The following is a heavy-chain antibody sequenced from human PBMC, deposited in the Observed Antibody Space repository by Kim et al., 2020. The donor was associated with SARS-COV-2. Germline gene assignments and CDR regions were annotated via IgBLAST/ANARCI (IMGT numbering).Heavy chain of an antibody. V-gene: IGHV3-21*01. CDR3: ARESFAGYFDL. Sequence: GGSLRLSCAASGFTFSIYSMNWVRQAPGKGLGWVSSITSGSNYIYYTDSVKGRFTISRDNAKNSLYLQMDSLRAEDTAVYYCARESFAGYFDLWGRGTLVTVSS. J-gene: IGHJ2*01. CDR2: ITSGSNYI. CDR1: GFTFSIYS. D-gene: IGHD3-16*01.